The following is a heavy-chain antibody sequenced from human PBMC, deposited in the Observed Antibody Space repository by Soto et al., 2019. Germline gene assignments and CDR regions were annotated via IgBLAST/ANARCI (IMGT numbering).Heavy chain of an antibody. CDR1: GGPFSSYA. CDR2: FIPIFGTA. D-gene: IGHD3-22*01. V-gene: IGHV1-69*12. Sequence: QVQLVQSGAEVKKPGSSVKVSCKASGGPFSSYAISWVRQAPGQGLEWMGGFIPIFGTASYALNFQGRVTITADESTSTAYMELSSLRSEDTALYYCAGHSRGVPGYYYGMDVWGQGTTVTVTS. J-gene: IGHJ6*02. CDR3: AGHSRGVPGYYYGMDV.